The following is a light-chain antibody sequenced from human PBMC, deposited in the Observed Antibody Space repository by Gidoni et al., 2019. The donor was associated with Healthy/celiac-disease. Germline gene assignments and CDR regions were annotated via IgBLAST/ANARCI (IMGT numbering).Light chain of an antibody. V-gene: IGLV2-14*01. CDR1: SSDVGGYNY. CDR3: SSYTSSSTVV. Sequence: QSALTQPASVSGSPGPSIPISCTGTSSDVGGYNYVSWYQQHPGKAPNLMIYDVSNRPSGVSNRFSGSKSGNTASLTISGLQAEDEADYYCSSYTSSSTVVFGGGTKLTVL. J-gene: IGLJ2*01. CDR2: DVS.